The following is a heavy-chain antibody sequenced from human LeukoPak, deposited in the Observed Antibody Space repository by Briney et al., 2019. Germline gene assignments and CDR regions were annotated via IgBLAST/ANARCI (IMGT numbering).Heavy chain of an antibody. J-gene: IGHJ2*01. CDR2: ISYDGSNK. D-gene: IGHD3-9*01. CDR1: GFTFSSYA. Sequence: GGSLRLSCAASGFTFSSYAMQWVRQAPGKGLEWVAVISYDGSNKYYADSVKGRFTISRDNSKNTLYLQMNSLRAEDTAVYYCARDSVLRYFDWLSKNWYFDLWGRGTLVTVSS. V-gene: IGHV3-30*04. CDR3: ARDSVLRYFDWLSKNWYFDL.